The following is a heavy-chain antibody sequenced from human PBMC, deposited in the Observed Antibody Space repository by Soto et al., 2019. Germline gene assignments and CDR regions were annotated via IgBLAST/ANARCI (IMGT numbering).Heavy chain of an antibody. CDR1: GFTFSTHG. CDR3: AKYWGETGWYNWFDP. V-gene: IGHV3-30*18. D-gene: IGHD6-19*01. CDR2: ISHDGSEK. J-gene: IGHJ5*02. Sequence: VQLVESGGGLVQPGTSLRLSCAASGFTFSTHGMHWVRQAPGKGLEWVAMISHDGSEKYYVDSVKGRFTISRDISKNTLFLQMDSLRAEDTAVYYGAKYWGETGWYNWFDPWGQGTLVTVSS.